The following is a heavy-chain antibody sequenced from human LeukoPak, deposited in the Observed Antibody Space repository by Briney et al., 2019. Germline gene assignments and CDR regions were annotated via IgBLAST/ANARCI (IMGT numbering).Heavy chain of an antibody. V-gene: IGHV3-7*01. CDR1: GFTFSSYW. J-gene: IGHJ4*02. CDR2: INQAGSEK. Sequence: GGSLRLSCAPSGFTFSSYWMTWVRQAPGKGLEWVANINQAGSEKYYVDSVKGRFTISRDNAKNSLYLQMNSLRAEDTAVYYCARERQIYYWGQGTLVTVSS. D-gene: IGHD2-15*01. CDR3: ARERQIYY.